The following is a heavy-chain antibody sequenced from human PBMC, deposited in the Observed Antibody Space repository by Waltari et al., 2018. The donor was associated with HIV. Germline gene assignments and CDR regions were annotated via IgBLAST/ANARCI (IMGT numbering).Heavy chain of an antibody. D-gene: IGHD3-10*01. V-gene: IGHV1-2*02. CDR2: INPFSGGT. Sequence: VQLVQSGAQVKEPGDSVKDPCRASGYHFTSSYQHCVRQAPGQGLQWVGFINPFSGGTNYAQKFRGRVTLTRDTSIDTSFMELTGLGSDDTAVYYCAKTYYGPTSYYNVGAFDVWGQGTMVSVSS. CDR1: GYHFTSSY. CDR3: AKTYYGPTSYYNVGAFDV. J-gene: IGHJ3*01.